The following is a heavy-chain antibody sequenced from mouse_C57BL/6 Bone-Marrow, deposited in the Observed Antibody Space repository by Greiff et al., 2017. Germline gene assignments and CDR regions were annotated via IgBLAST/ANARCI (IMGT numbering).Heavy chain of an antibody. J-gene: IGHJ2*01. CDR2: IHPNSGST. Sequence: QVHVKQPGAELVKPGASVKLSCKASGYTFTSYWMHWVKQRPGQGLEWIGMIHPNSGSTNYNEKFKSKATLTVDKSSSTAYMQLSSLTSEDSAVYYCARWGYSFDYWGQGTTLTVSS. V-gene: IGHV1-64*01. CDR3: ARWGYSFDY. CDR1: GYTFTSYW. D-gene: IGHD2-12*01.